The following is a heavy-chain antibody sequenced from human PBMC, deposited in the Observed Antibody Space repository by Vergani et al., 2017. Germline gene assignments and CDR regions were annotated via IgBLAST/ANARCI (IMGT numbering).Heavy chain of an antibody. D-gene: IGHD1-26*01. V-gene: IGHV3-53*01. CDR1: GFTVSSNY. J-gene: IGHJ1*01. CDR2: IYSGGST. Sequence: EVQLVESGGGLIQPGGSLRLSCAASGFTVSSNYMSWVRQAPGKGLEWVSVIYSGGSTYYADSVKGRFTISRDNSKNTLYLQMNSLRAEDTAVYYCAREGWVGWELLHRGEYCQHWGQGTLVTVSS. CDR3: AREGWVGWELLHRGEYCQH.